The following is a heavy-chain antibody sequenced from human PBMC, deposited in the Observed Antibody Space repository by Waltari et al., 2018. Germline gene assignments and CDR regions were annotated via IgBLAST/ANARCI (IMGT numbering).Heavy chain of an antibody. CDR2: INPNSCGT. V-gene: IGHV1-2*02. Sequence: QVQLVQSGAEVKKPGASVKVSCQASGRTFTGNYMHWVRQAPGQGLEWMGWINPNSCGTNYEQKFQGRVTMTRDTSISTAYMELSRLRSDDTAVYYCARDSSRGNLGVIFDYWGQGTLVTVSS. CDR1: GRTFTGNY. J-gene: IGHJ4*02. D-gene: IGHD3-10*01. CDR3: ARDSSRGNLGVIFDY.